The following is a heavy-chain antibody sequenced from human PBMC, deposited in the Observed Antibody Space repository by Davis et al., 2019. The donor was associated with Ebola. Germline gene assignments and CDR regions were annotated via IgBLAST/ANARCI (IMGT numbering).Heavy chain of an antibody. V-gene: IGHV6-1*01. CDR3: ARISWASHGMDV. J-gene: IGHJ6*04. CDR1: GDSVSSSSAA. CDR2: TYYSSKWYN. Sequence: PSETLSLTCAISGDSVSSSSAAWNWIRQSPSRGLEWLGRTYYSSKWYNDYAVSVKSRITINPDTSKNQFSLQLNFVTPEDAAVYYCARISWASHGMDVWGKGTTVTVSS.